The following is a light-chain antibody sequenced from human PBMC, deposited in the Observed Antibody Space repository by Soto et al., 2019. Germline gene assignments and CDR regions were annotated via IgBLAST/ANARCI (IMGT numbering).Light chain of an antibody. V-gene: IGLV7-43*01. CDR2: GAN. CDR3: LLYFAGAHV. CDR1: TGEVTNNNY. J-gene: IGLJ1*01. Sequence: QAVVTQEPSVTVSPGGTVTLTCASSTGEVTNNNYPNWFQQKPGQAPRALIYGANNKHSWTPARFSGSLLGGKAALTLSGVQPEDEAEYYCLLYFAGAHVFGAGTKLTVL.